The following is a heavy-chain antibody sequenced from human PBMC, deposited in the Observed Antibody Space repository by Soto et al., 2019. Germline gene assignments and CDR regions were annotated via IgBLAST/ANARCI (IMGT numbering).Heavy chain of an antibody. J-gene: IGHJ6*03. V-gene: IGHV1-46*03. CDR2: INPSGGST. Sequence: ASVKVSCKASGYTFISYYMHWVRQAPGQGLEWMGIINPSGGSTSYAQKFQGRVTMTRDTSTSTVYMELSSLRSEDTAVYYCAREHGDYEYYMDVWGKGTTVTVSS. CDR3: AREHGDYEYYMDV. CDR1: GYTFISYY.